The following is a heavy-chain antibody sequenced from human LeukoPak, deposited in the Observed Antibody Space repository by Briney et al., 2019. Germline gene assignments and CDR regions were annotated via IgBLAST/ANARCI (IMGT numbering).Heavy chain of an antibody. V-gene: IGHV1-69*13. J-gene: IGHJ6*02. D-gene: IGHD1-26*01. CDR3: ASPLNAVGATSYYYSYGMDV. CDR1: GGTFSSYA. Sequence: ASVKVSCKASGGTFSSYAISWGRQAPGQGREWMGGIIPILGTANYAQKFRGRVTITAADSTSTAYLDLSTLRSDDTALYYCASPLNAVGATSYYYSYGMDVWGQGTPFTVSS. CDR2: IIPILGTA.